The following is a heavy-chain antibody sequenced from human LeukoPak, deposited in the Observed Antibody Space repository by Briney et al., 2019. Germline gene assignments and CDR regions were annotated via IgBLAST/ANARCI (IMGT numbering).Heavy chain of an antibody. D-gene: IGHD6-6*01. CDR1: GGSISSYY. Sequence: SETLSLTCTVSGGSISSYYWSWIRQPAGKGLEWIGRIYTSGSTNYNPSLKSRVTMSVDTSKNQFSLKLSSVTAEDTALYYCARVGLSSSPYYYYYYMDVWGKGTTVTVSS. CDR2: IYTSGST. CDR3: ARVGLSSSPYYYYYYMDV. J-gene: IGHJ6*03. V-gene: IGHV4-4*07.